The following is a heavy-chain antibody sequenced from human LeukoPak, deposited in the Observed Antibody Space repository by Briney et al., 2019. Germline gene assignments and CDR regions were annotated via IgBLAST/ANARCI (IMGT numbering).Heavy chain of an antibody. CDR1: GGSFSGYY. V-gene: IGHV4-34*01. Sequence: SETLPLTCAVYGGSFSGYYWSWIRQPPGKGLEWIGEINHSGSTNYNPSLKSRVTISVDTSKNQFSLKLSSVTAADTAVYYCAIHIASYSYGLRDPAQRKYFDYWGQGTLVTVSS. D-gene: IGHD5-18*01. CDR3: AIHIASYSYGLRDPAQRKYFDY. J-gene: IGHJ4*02. CDR2: INHSGST.